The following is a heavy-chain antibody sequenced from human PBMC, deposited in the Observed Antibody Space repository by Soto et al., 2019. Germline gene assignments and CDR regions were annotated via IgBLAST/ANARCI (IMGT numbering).Heavy chain of an antibody. D-gene: IGHD6-13*01. J-gene: IGHJ4*02. V-gene: IGHV4-31*03. Sequence: QVQLQESGPGLVKPSQTLSLTCTVSGGSISSGGYYWSWIRQHPGKGLEWIGYIYYSGSTYYNPSLKSRVTISGDTSKNHFSPKLRSVTAADTAVYYCARGPGAYSRRLFDYWGQGTLVTVSS. CDR3: ARGPGAYSRRLFDY. CDR2: IYYSGST. CDR1: GGSISSGGYY.